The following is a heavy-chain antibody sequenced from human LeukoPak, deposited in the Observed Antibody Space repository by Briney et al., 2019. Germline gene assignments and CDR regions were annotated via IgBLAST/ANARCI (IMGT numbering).Heavy chain of an antibody. J-gene: IGHJ4*02. CDR3: ARSHITTPLPFDY. CDR2: INPNSGGT. Sequence: ASVKVSCKASGYTFTGYYMHWVRQAPGQGLEWMGRINPNSGGTNYAQKFQGRVTMTRDTSISTAYMELSRLRSDDTAVYYCARSHITTPLPFDYWGQGTLVTVSS. CDR1: GYTFTGYY. D-gene: IGHD3-3*01. V-gene: IGHV1-2*06.